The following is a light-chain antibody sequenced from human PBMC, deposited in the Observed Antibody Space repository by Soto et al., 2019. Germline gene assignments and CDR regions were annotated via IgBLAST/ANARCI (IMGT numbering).Light chain of an antibody. V-gene: IGKV1-39*01. CDR3: QQSYSTPFT. Sequence: DIQMTQSPSSLSASVGDTVTTTCRASQSVRTYLNWYQQKPGKAPELLIYAASSLQSGVPSRFSGSGSGTDFTLTVRGLQPEDYATYYCQQSYSTPFTFGPGTKVDLK. J-gene: IGKJ3*01. CDR1: QSVRTY. CDR2: AAS.